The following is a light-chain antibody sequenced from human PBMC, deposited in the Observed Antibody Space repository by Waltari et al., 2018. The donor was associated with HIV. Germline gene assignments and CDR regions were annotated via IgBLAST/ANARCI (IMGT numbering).Light chain of an antibody. V-gene: IGLV1-47*01. CDR2: SND. J-gene: IGLJ1*01. CDR1: TSNIGAHY. CDR3: ATWDDNLNTYV. Sequence: LSQLPSLSVTPAQRVTHPSSVSTSNIGAHYLSWFQHGPAASPKLFTFSNDRRPSGVPGRVSGSKAGTSAYLAISGLRPEDEADYYCATWDDNLNTYVFGPGTRLSVL.